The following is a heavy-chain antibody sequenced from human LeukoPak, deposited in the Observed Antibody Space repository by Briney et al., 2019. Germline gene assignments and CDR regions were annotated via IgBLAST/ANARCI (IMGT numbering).Heavy chain of an antibody. Sequence: GGTLRLSCAASGFTFSSYSMNWVRQAPGKGLEWVSCISSSSSYIYYTDSVKGRFTISRDNAKNSLYLPMNSLRAEDTAVYYCARDLIAARKYYYNGMDVGGQGTTVTVSS. CDR2: ISSSSSYI. D-gene: IGHD6-6*01. V-gene: IGHV3-21*01. CDR1: GFTFSSYS. J-gene: IGHJ6*02. CDR3: ARDLIAARKYYYNGMDV.